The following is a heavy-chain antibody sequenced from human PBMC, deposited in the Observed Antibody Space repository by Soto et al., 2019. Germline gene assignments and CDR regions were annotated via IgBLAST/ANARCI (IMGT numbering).Heavy chain of an antibody. CDR2: VYPGDSDT. CDR1: GYSFSNYW. J-gene: IGHJ6*02. Sequence: EVQLVQSGAEVKKPGESLEISCRTSGYSFSNYWIGWVRQMPGKGLEWMGIVYPGDSDTRYSPSFHGQVTISADKSISTAYLQWSSLKASDTAMYYCARQVLQAPHYGMDVWGQGTTVTVSS. D-gene: IGHD2-15*01. CDR3: ARQVLQAPHYGMDV. V-gene: IGHV5-51*01.